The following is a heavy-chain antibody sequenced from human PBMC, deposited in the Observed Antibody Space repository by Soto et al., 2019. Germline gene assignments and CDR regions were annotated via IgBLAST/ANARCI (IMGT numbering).Heavy chain of an antibody. V-gene: IGHV2-70*01. D-gene: IGHD2-21*02. CDR3: ARIPRSPSKVTYYYGMDV. CDR1: GFSLSTSGMC. Sequence: GSGPTLVNPTQTLTLTCTFSGFSLSTSGMCVSWIRQPPGKALEWLALIDWDDDKYYSTSLKTRLTISKDTSKNQVVLTMTNMDPVDTATYYCARIPRSPSKVTYYYGMDVWGQGTTVTVSS. CDR2: IDWDDDK. J-gene: IGHJ6*02.